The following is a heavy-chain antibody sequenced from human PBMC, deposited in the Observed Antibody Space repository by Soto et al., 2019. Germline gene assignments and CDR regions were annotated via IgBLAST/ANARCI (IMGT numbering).Heavy chain of an antibody. Sequence: QVQLVESGGGLVKPGGSLRLSCAASGFTFSDYDMSWIRQAPGKGLEWVSFVSSSGTTIYYADSVKGRFTISRDNAKNSLYLQMNSLRAEDTAVYYCVRMGPRAARPNYWGQGTLVTVSS. CDR1: GFTFSDYD. V-gene: IGHV3-11*01. CDR2: VSSSGTTI. D-gene: IGHD6-6*01. J-gene: IGHJ4*02. CDR3: VRMGPRAARPNY.